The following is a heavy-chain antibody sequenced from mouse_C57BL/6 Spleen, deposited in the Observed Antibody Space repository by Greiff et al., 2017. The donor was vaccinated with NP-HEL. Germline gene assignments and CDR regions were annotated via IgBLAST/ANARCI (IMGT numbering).Heavy chain of an antibody. CDR2: IYPGDGDT. Sequence: VQLQQSGPELVKPGASVKISCKASGYAFSSSWMNWVKQRPGKGLEWIGRIYPGDGDTNYNGKFKGKATLTADKSSRTAYMQLSSLTSEDSAVYFCARGPAEDDWGQGTTLTVSS. V-gene: IGHV1-82*01. J-gene: IGHJ2*01. CDR1: GYAFSSSW. CDR3: ARGPAEDD.